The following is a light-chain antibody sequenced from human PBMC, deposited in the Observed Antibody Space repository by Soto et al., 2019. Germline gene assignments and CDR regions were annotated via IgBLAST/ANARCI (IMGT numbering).Light chain of an antibody. CDR2: GNS. V-gene: IGLV1-40*01. Sequence: QPVLTQPPSVSGAPGQRVTISCTGSSSNIGAGYDVHWYQQLPGTAPKLLIYGNSNRPSAVPDRSSGSKSGTSASLAITGLQAEDEADYYCQSYDSSLSGWVFGGGTKLTVL. J-gene: IGLJ3*02. CDR1: SSNIGAGYD. CDR3: QSYDSSLSGWV.